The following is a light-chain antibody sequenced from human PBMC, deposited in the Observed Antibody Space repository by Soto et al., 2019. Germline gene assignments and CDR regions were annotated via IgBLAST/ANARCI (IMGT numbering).Light chain of an antibody. CDR3: QQYGSSPPT. J-gene: IGKJ1*01. V-gene: IGKV3-20*01. CDR2: DAS. CDR1: QSVSSY. Sequence: EIVLTQSPVTLSLSPGERATLSCRASQSVSSYLAWYQQKPGQAPRLLIYDASKRATGIPDRFSGSGSGTDFTLTINRLEPEDFALYYCQQYGSSPPTFGQGTKVDIK.